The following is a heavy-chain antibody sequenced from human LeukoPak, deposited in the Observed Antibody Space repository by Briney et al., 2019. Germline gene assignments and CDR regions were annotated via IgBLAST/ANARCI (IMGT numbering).Heavy chain of an antibody. V-gene: IGHV1-18*01. D-gene: IGHD2-8*01. J-gene: IGHJ3*02. CDR3: ARGSSYCTNGVCYSGAFDI. CDR2: ISAYNGNT. Sequence: ASVKVSCKASGYTFTSYGISWARQAPGQGLEWMGWISAYNGNTNYAQKLQGRVTMTTDTSTSTAYMELRSLRSDDTAVYYCARGSSYCTNGVCYSGAFDIWGQGTMVTVSS. CDR1: GYTFTSYG.